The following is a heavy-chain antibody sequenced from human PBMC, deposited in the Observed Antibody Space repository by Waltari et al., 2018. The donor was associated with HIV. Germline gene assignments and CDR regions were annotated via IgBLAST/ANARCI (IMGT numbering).Heavy chain of an antibody. D-gene: IGHD3-3*01. CDR1: GFTFSGYA. Sequence: EVQLFASGGGLVQPGGSLRLSCVASGFTFSGYAMNWVRQAPGKGLEWVSAISGSGGSTYYADSVKCRFIISRDNSKNTLYLQMNSLRAEDTAVFYCAKDPDPYYDFWSGYFPGYFDYWGQGTPVTVSS. CDR3: AKDPDPYYDFWSGYFPGYFDY. CDR2: ISGSGGST. J-gene: IGHJ4*02. V-gene: IGHV3-23*01.